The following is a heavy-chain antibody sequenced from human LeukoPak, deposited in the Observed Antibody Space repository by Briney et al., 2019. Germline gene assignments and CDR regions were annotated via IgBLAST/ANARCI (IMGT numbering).Heavy chain of an antibody. CDR1: DDSFSSHY. CDR3: ARDLVTVTKGLDI. V-gene: IGHV4-59*11. CDR2: ISYIGST. J-gene: IGHJ3*02. D-gene: IGHD4-17*01. Sequence: SETLSLTCAVSDDSFSSHYWTWIRQPPGKGLGWIGYISYIGSTNYNPSLTSRVTLSIDTSKNKFSLKLSSVTAADTAVYYCARDLVTVTKGLDIWGQGTMVSVSS.